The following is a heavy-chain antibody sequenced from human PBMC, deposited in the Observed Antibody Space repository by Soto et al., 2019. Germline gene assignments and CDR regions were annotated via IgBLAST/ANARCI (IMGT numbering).Heavy chain of an antibody. V-gene: IGHV3-30*18. CDR2: ISYDGSNK. Sequence: QVQLVESGGGVVQPGRSLRLSCAASGFTFCSYGMHWVRQAPGKGLEWVAVISYDGSNKYYADSVKGRFTISRDNSKNTLYLQMNSLRAEDTAVYYCANVLRLDYWGQGTLVTVSS. CDR3: ANVLRLDY. J-gene: IGHJ4*02. D-gene: IGHD2-8*01. CDR1: GFTFCSYG.